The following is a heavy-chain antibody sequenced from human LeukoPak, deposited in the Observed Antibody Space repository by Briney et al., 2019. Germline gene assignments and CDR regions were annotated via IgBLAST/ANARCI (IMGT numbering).Heavy chain of an antibody. V-gene: IGHV4-4*02. J-gene: IGHJ4*02. CDR3: AVKVAVSGSFDY. D-gene: IGHD5-12*01. Sequence: SETPSLTCAVSGGSISSSNWWSWVRQSPGKGLEWIGEIYHSGTTNYNPSLESRVTISVDKSKNQFSLKLSSVTAADTAVYYCAVKVAVSGSFDYWGQGTLVTVSS. CDR2: IYHSGTT. CDR1: GGSISSSNW.